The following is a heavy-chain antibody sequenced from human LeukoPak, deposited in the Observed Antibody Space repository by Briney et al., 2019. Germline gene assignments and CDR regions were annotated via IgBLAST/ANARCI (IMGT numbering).Heavy chain of an antibody. Sequence: GGSLRLSCAASGFTFSSYAMHWVRQAPGKGLEWVAVISYDGSNKYYADSVKGRFTISRDNSKNTLYLQMNSLRAEDTAVYYCARCALIGRTGWYFDLWGRGTLVTVSS. CDR1: GFTFSSYA. V-gene: IGHV3-30-3*01. D-gene: IGHD3/OR15-3a*01. J-gene: IGHJ2*01. CDR2: ISYDGSNK. CDR3: ARCALIGRTGWYFDL.